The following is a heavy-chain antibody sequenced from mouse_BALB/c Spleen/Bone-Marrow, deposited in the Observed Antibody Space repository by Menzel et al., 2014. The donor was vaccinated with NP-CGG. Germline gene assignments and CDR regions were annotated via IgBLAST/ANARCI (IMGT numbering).Heavy chain of an antibody. V-gene: IGHV1-62-2*01. J-gene: IGHJ2*01. CDR2: FYPGSGNI. CDR1: GYTFTDYI. D-gene: IGHD1-1*01. CDR3: TRHFYGSSYFDY. Sequence: VQLQQSGAELVKPGAPVKLSYKASGYTFTDYIIHWIKQRSGQGLEWIGWFYPGSGNIKYNEKFKDKATLTADKSSSTVYMELSRLTSEDSAVYFCTRHFYGSSYFDYWGQGTTLTVSS.